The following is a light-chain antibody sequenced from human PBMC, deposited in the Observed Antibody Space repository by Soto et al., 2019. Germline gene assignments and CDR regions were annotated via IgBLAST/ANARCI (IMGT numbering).Light chain of an antibody. V-gene: IGLV2-14*01. Sequence: QSVLTQPASVSGSPGQSITISCTGTSSDVGGYDYVSWFQQHPGKAPKLMIFEVSNRPSGVSYRFSGSKSGNTASLTISGLRAEDEADYYCSSYTITNHYVFGTGTKVTVL. CDR2: EVS. CDR3: SSYTITNHYV. J-gene: IGLJ1*01. CDR1: SSDVGGYDY.